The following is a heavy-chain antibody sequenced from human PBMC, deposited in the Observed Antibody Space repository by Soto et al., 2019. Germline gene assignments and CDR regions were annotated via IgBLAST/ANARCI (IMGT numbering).Heavy chain of an antibody. CDR1: GYSFTSYW. D-gene: IGHD2-2*01. CDR3: ARSKDIVVVPARWFDP. V-gene: IGHV5-51*01. J-gene: IGHJ5*02. CDR2: IYPGDSDT. Sequence: HGESLKISCKGSGYSFTSYWIGWVRQMPGKGLEWMGIIYPGDSDTRYSPSFQGQVTISADKSISTAYLQSTSLKASYTAMYYCARSKDIVVVPARWFDPWGQGTLVTVSS.